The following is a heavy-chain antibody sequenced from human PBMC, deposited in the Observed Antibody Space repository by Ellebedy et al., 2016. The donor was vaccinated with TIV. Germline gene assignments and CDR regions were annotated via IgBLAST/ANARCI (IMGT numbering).Heavy chain of an antibody. CDR2: ISWNGGKT. J-gene: IGHJ4*02. V-gene: IGHV3-43*01. CDR1: GFTFDGYS. Sequence: GESLKISXAASGFTFDGYSMHWVRHAPGKGLEWVSIISWNGGKTHYAESVKGRFTISRDNNKNSVYLQMDRLRTEDTALYYCAKEGDDYNLHYWGQGTLVTVSS. D-gene: IGHD5-24*01. CDR3: AKEGDDYNLHY.